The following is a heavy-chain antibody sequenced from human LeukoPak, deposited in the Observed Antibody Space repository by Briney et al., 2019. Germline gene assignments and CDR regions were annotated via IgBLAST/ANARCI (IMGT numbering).Heavy chain of an antibody. CDR2: IYYSGST. V-gene: IGHV4-39*07. J-gene: IGHJ5*02. CDR1: GGSISSSSYY. CDR3: ARENYYGSGSYYGNWFDP. Sequence: PSETLSLTCTVSGGSISSSSYYCGWTRHPPGNWLEWIVSIYYSGSTYYNPSLKSRVTISVDSSKNQVSLKLSSVTAADTAVYYCARENYYGSGSYYGNWFDPWGQGTLVTVSS. D-gene: IGHD3-10*01.